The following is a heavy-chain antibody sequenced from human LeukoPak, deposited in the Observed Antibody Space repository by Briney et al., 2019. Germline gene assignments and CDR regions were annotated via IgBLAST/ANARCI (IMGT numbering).Heavy chain of an antibody. J-gene: IGHJ4*02. CDR2: INHSGST. CDR1: GGAISGSSYY. CDR3: ARGETYYYDSSGYYYVWSFDY. V-gene: IGHV4-39*07. Sequence: SETLSLTCTVSGGAISGSSYYWGWIRQPPGKGLEWIGEINHSGSTNYNPSLKSRVTISVDTSKNQFSLKLSSVTAADTAVYYCARGETYYYDSSGYYYVWSFDYWGQGTLVTVSS. D-gene: IGHD3-22*01.